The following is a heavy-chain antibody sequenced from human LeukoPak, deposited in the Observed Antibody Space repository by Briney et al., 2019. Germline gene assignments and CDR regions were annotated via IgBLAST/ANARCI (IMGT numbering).Heavy chain of an antibody. D-gene: IGHD5-18*01. CDR2: IYTTGST. J-gene: IGHJ4*02. CDR3: AREGRDTAVFDY. CDR1: GGSIRSGSYY. V-gene: IGHV4-61*02. Sequence: PSETLSLTCTVSGGSIRSGSYYWSWIRQPAGKGLEWIGRIYTTGSTNYNPSLESRATISVDTSKNQFSLILNSVTAADTAMYYCAREGRDTAVFDYWGQGALVTVSS.